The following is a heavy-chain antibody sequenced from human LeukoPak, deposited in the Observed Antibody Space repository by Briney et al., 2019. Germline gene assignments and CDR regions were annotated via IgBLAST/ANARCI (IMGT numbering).Heavy chain of an antibody. D-gene: IGHD3-16*01. CDR1: GGSFSGYY. J-gene: IGHJ6*03. CDR3: ARGRRSVQRVAGGYYYYMDV. CDR2: INHSGST. V-gene: IGHV4-34*01. Sequence: SETLSLTCAVYGGSFSGYYWSWLRQPPGKGLEWIGEINHSGSTNYNPSLKSRVTISVDTSKNQFSLKLSSVTAADTAVYYCARGRRSVQRVAGGYYYYMDVWGKGTTVTVSS.